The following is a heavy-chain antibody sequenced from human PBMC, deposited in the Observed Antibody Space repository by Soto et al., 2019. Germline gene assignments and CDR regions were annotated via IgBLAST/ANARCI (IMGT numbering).Heavy chain of an antibody. D-gene: IGHD3-9*01. Sequence: GGSLRLSCAASGFTFNNAWMNWVRQAPGKGLEWVGRIKSKFDGETIDYAAPVKGRFTISRDDSKNIVYLQMNSLNTEDTAVYYCATGLLRYYAYWGHGTLVTVSS. V-gene: IGHV3-15*07. CDR3: ATGLLRYYAY. CDR2: IKSKFDGETI. CDR1: GFTFNNAW. J-gene: IGHJ4*01.